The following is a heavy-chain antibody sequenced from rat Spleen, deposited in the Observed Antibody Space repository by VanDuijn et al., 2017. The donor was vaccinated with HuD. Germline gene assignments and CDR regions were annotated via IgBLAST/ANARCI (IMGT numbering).Heavy chain of an antibody. J-gene: IGHJ3*01. CDR3: TARFDWFAY. Sequence: EVQLVESGGGLVQPGRSLKLSCAASGFTFSNYYMAWVRQAPKKGLEWVATISTSGSRTFYSDSVKGRFTISRDNAESSLYLQMNSLKSEDTATYYCTARFDWFAYWGQGTLLTVSS. CDR1: GFTFSNYY. CDR2: ISTSGSRT. V-gene: IGHV5-27*01.